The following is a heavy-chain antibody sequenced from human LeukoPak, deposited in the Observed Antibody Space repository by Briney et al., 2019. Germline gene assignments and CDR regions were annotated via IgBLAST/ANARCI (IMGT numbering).Heavy chain of an antibody. V-gene: IGHV4-4*07. CDR3: AGVNVSSSWWVDYFDY. J-gene: IGHJ4*02. CDR1: GGSISSYY. D-gene: IGHD6-13*01. CDR2: IYTSGST. Sequence: PSETLSLTCTVSGGSISSYYWSWIRQPAGKGLEWIGRIYTSGSTNYNPSLKSRVTMSVDTSKNQFSLKLSSVTAADTAVYYCAGVNVSSSWWVDYFDYWGQGTLVTVSS.